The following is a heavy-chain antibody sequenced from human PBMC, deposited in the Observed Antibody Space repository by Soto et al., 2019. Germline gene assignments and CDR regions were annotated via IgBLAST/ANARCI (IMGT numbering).Heavy chain of an antibody. CDR1: GYTFTGYY. CDR3: ARLYYGSGSPGYGMDV. D-gene: IGHD3-10*01. Sequence: ASVKVSCKASGYTFTGYYMHWVRQAPGQGLEWMGWINPNSGGTNYAQKFQGWVTMTRDTSISTAYMELSRLRSDDTAVYYCARLYYGSGSPGYGMDVWGQGTTVTVSS. J-gene: IGHJ6*02. V-gene: IGHV1-2*04. CDR2: INPNSGGT.